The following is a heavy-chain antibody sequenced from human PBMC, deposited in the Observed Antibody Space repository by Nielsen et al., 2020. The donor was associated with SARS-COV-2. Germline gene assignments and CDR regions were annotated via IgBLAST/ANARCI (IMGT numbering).Heavy chain of an antibody. J-gene: IGHJ3*02. CDR1: GFTFSRHI. Sequence: GESLKISCAASGFTFSRHIMNWVRQAPGKGLEWVSSISGSSSTIYYSDSVKGRFTISRDNAKNSLYLQMNSLRDEDTAVYFCAKVITEWELLSVAFDIWGQGTMVTVSS. CDR2: ISGSSSTI. CDR3: AKVITEWELLSVAFDI. V-gene: IGHV3-48*02. D-gene: IGHD1-26*01.